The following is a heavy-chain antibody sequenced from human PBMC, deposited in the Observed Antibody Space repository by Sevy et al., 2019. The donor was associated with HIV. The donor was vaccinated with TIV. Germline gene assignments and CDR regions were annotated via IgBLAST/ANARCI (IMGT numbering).Heavy chain of an antibody. CDR2: IYRSGST. Sequence: SETLSLTCGVSGGSISSSNWWHWVRQPPGKGLEWIGEIYRSGSTNYNPSLKSRVTISVDNSKNQFSLQLNSVTTADTAVYYCARGFDTPRGFDPWGHGTLVTVSS. CDR3: ARGFDTPRGFDP. CDR1: GGSISSSNW. V-gene: IGHV4-4*02. J-gene: IGHJ5*02. D-gene: IGHD3-10*01.